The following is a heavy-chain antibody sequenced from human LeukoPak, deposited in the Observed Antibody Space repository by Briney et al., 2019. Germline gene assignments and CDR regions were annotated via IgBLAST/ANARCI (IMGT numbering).Heavy chain of an antibody. J-gene: IGHJ6*03. CDR2: ISAYNGNT. CDR1: GYSFTSYG. Sequence: GESLKISCKGSGYSFTSYGISWVRQAPGQGLEWMGWISAYNGNTNYAQKLQGRVTMTTDTSTSTAYMELRSLRSDDTAVYYCARVASRSYSYGRVGYYYMDVWGKGTTVTISS. D-gene: IGHD5-18*01. V-gene: IGHV1-18*01. CDR3: ARVASRSYSYGRVGYYYMDV.